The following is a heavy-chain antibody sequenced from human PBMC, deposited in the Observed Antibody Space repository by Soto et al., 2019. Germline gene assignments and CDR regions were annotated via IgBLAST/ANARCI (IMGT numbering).Heavy chain of an antibody. J-gene: IGHJ5*02. CDR2: IYWDDDK. CDR1: GFSLSTSGVG. Sequence: QITLKESGPTLVKPTQTLTLTCTFSGFSLSTSGVGVGWIRQPPGKALEWLALIYWDDDKRYSPSLKSRLTIPKDTSNHQVVLKMTNLDPVDTATYYCAHRPRQIVVVPAAMRNGDNWFDPWGQGTLVTVSS. D-gene: IGHD2-2*01. CDR3: AHRPRQIVVVPAAMRNGDNWFDP. V-gene: IGHV2-5*02.